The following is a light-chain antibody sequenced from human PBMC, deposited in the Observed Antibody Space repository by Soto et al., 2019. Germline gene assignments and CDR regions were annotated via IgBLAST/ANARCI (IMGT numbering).Light chain of an antibody. J-gene: IGLJ2*01. CDR2: DVS. Sequence: QSALTQPASVSGSPGQSITISCTGTSSDVGGYNYDSWYQQHPGKAPKLMIYDVSNRPSGVSNRFSGFKSGNTASLTISGLQAEDEADYYCRSYTSSSTVVFGGGTKLTVL. CDR1: SSDVGGYNY. CDR3: RSYTSSSTVV. V-gene: IGLV2-14*01.